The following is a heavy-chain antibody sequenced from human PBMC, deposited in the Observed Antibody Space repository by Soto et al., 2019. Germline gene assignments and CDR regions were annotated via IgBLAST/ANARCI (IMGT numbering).Heavy chain of an antibody. CDR1: GFTFSTYG. J-gene: IGHJ3*01. CDR3: AKFRYYDSSGYYPYDAFGV. D-gene: IGHD3-22*01. V-gene: IGHV3-30*18. CDR2: ISFDGTKK. Sequence: GGSLRLSCEASGFTFSTYGLHWVRQAPGKGLEWVALISFDGTKKYYVDSVKGRFTISRDNSKNTLYLEMNSLRPEDTAVFYCAKFRYYDSSGYYPYDAFGVWGPGTLVTVSS.